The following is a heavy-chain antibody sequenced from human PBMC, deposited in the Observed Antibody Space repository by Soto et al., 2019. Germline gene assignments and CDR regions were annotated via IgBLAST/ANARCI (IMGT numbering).Heavy chain of an antibody. J-gene: IGHJ5*02. Sequence: SETLSLTCTVSGGSISSSSYYWGWIRQPPGKGLEWIGSIYYSGSTYYNPSLKSRVTISVDTSKNQFSLKLSSVTAADTAVYYCARNVLLWFGELLGWFDPWGQGTLVTVSS. D-gene: IGHD3-10*01. CDR3: ARNVLLWFGELLGWFDP. CDR1: GGSISSSSYY. CDR2: IYYSGST. V-gene: IGHV4-39*01.